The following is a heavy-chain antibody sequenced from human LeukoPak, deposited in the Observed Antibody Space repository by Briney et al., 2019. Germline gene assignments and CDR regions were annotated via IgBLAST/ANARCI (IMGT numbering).Heavy chain of an antibody. J-gene: IGHJ3*02. CDR3: ARDRSTGYYDSSGYAFDI. CDR2: IYTSGST. D-gene: IGHD3-22*01. CDR1: GGSISSASYY. V-gene: IGHV4-61*02. Sequence: NPSETLSLTCTVSGGSISSASYYWSWIRQPAGKGLEWIGRIYTSGSTNYNPSLKSRVTISVDTSKNQFSLKLSSVTAADTAVYYCARDRSTGYYDSSGYAFDIWGQGTMVTVSS.